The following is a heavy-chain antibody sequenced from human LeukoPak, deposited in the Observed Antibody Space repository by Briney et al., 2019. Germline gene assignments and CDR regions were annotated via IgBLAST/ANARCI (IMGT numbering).Heavy chain of an antibody. CDR3: ENYRSGGGGYYSGLEH. J-gene: IGHJ1*01. Sequence: PGGFLRLSCAASGFTFKSYAMTWVRQAPGKGLEWVSRTSGSGDIRLYADSVKGRFTISRTNSENRLYLQMNSLRADDSGVYYCENYRSGGGGYYSGLEHWGQGTQVTVSS. V-gene: IGHV3-23*01. D-gene: IGHD2-15*01. CDR1: GFTFKSYA. CDR2: TSGSGDIR.